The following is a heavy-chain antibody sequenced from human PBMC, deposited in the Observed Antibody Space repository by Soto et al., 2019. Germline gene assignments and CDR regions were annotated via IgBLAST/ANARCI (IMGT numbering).Heavy chain of an antibody. CDR2: IYHSGST. CDR3: ARGPRSGILCLWENYYYGMDV. V-gene: IGHV4-30-2*01. CDR1: GGSISSGGYS. D-gene: IGHD3-10*01. J-gene: IGHJ6*02. Sequence: SETLSLTCAVSGGSISSGGYSWSWIRQPPGKGLEWIGYIYHSGSTYYNPSLKSRVTISVDRSKNQFSLKLSSVTAADTAVYYCARGPRSGILCLWENYYYGMDVWGQGSTVTVSS.